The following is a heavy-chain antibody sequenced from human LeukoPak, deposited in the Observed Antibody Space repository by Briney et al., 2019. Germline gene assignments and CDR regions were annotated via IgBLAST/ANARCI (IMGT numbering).Heavy chain of an antibody. Sequence: GGSLRLSCAASGFTFSSYWMSWVRQAPGKGLEWVANIKQDGSEKYYVDSVKGRFTISRDNAKNSLYLQMNSLRAEDTAVYYCARDLYSSGWYVGRSYLDYWGQGTLVTVSS. J-gene: IGHJ4*02. V-gene: IGHV3-7*01. CDR1: GFTFSSYW. CDR3: ARDLYSSGWYVGRSYLDY. D-gene: IGHD6-19*01. CDR2: IKQDGSEK.